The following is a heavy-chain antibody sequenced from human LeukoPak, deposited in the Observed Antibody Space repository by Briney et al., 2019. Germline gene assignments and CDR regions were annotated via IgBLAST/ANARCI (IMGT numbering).Heavy chain of an antibody. D-gene: IGHD6-13*01. Sequence: SETLSLTCTVSGGSISSGGYYWSWIRQPPGKGLEWIGEINHSGSTNYNPSLKSRVTISVDTSKNQFSLKLSSVTAADTAVYYCARETGSSWSYYFDYWGQGTLVTVSS. CDR2: INHSGST. CDR3: ARETGSSWSYYFDY. V-gene: IGHV4-39*07. CDR1: GGSISSGGYY. J-gene: IGHJ4*02.